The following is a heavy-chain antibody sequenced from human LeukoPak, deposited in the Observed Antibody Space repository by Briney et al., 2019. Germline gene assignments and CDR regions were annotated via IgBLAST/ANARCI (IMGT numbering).Heavy chain of an antibody. Sequence: SVKVSCKASGGTFSSYAISWVRQAPGQGLEWMGRIIPILGIANYAQKFHGRVTITADKSTSTAYIVLSSLRSEDTAVYYCAKGDPVDCSSTSCYAPGDYWGQGTLVTVSS. CDR3: AKGDPVDCSSTSCYAPGDY. V-gene: IGHV1-69*04. D-gene: IGHD2-2*01. CDR2: IIPILGIA. J-gene: IGHJ4*02. CDR1: GGTFSSYA.